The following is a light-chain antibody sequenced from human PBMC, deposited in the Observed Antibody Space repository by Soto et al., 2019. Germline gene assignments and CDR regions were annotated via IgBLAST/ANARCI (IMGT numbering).Light chain of an antibody. V-gene: IGKV3-20*01. CDR2: GAS. J-gene: IGKJ1*01. CDR3: QQYGSSPLT. Sequence: EIVLKQSPGTLSFSPGERATLSCRASQSVSSSYLAWYQQKPGQAPRVLIYGASSRATGIPDRFSGSGSGTDFTLTISRLEPEDFAVYYCQQYGSSPLTFGQGTKVEIK. CDR1: QSVSSSY.